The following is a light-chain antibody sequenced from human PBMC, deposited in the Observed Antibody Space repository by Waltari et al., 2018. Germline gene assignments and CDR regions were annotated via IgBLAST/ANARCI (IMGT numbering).Light chain of an antibody. J-gene: IGLJ2*01. V-gene: IGLV2-18*02. Sequence: QAVLTQPPSVSKSLGQSVTISCTGSRIDVGSYNDVSWYQQHPGTAPRLLLYDVGKRPSGGSDRFSGSKSGNTASLTISGLQAEDEAEYYCCSYTIGRTLVFGGGTRLTVL. CDR3: CSYTIGRTLV. CDR1: RIDVGSYND. CDR2: DVG.